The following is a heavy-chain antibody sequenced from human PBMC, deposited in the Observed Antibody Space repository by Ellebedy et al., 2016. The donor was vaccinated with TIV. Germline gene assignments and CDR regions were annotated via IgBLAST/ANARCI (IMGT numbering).Heavy chain of an antibody. J-gene: IGHJ3*02. CDR3: AGKLRSITADAFDI. V-gene: IGHV3-20*04. D-gene: IGHD6-6*01. CDR1: GFTFDDYG. CDR2: INWNGGST. Sequence: GGSLRLSCAASGFTFDDYGMSWVRQAPGKGLEWVSGINWNGGSTGYADSVKGRFTISRDNAKNSLYLQMNSLRAEDTAVYYCAGKLRSITADAFDIWGQGTMVTVSS.